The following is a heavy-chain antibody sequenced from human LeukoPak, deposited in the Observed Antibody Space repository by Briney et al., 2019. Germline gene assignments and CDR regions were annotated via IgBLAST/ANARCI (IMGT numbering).Heavy chain of an antibody. Sequence: SETLSLTCAVYGGSFSGYYWSWIRQPPGKGLEWIGEINHSGSTNYNPSLKSRVTISVDTSKNQFSLKLSSVTAADTAVYYCARQVVVGVRGTRTTVTAKLDYWGQGTLVTVSS. D-gene: IGHD4-11*01. V-gene: IGHV4-34*01. CDR2: INHSGST. CDR1: GGSFSGYY. J-gene: IGHJ4*02. CDR3: ARQVVVGVRGTRTTVTAKLDY.